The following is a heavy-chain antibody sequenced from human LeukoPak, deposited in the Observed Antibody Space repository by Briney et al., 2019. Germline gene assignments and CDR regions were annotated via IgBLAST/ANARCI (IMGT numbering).Heavy chain of an antibody. D-gene: IGHD1-26*01. CDR1: GGSISSYY. J-gene: IGHJ4*02. V-gene: IGHV4-59*01. Sequence: SETLSLTCTVSGGSISSYYWSWIRQPPGKGLEWIGYIYYSGSTNYNPSLKSRVTISVDTSKNQFSLKLSSVTAADTAVYYCATTTIRLGFWGQGTLVTVSS. CDR2: IYYSGST. CDR3: ATTTIRLGF.